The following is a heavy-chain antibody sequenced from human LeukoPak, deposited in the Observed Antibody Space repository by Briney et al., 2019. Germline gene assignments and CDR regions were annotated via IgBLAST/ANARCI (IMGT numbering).Heavy chain of an antibody. V-gene: IGHV3-7*01. J-gene: IGHJ6*02. CDR2: IKQDGSEK. CDR3: ARAAIESYYYYYGMDV. CDR1: GFTFSSYW. D-gene: IGHD2-21*01. Sequence: GGSLRLSCAASGFTFSSYWMSWVRQAPGKGLEWVANIKQDGSEKYYVDSVKGRFTISRDNAKNSLYLQMNSLGAEDTAVYYCARAAIESYYYYYGMDVWGQGTTVTVSS.